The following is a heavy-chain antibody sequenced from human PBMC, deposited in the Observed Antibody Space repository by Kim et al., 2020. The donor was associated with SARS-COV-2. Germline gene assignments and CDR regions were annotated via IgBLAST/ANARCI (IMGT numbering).Heavy chain of an antibody. D-gene: IGHD2-15*01. Sequence: ADSVKGRFTISRDNAKNSLYLQMNSLRAEDTAVYYCARAYCSGGSCYLDYWGQGTLVTVSS. V-gene: IGHV3-21*01. CDR3: ARAYCSGGSCYLDY. J-gene: IGHJ4*02.